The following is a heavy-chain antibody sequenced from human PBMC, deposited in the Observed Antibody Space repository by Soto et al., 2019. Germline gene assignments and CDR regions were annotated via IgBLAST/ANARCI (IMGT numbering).Heavy chain of an antibody. CDR3: ARQAGMPTWFDP. CDR2: VDPSDSYT. J-gene: IGHJ5*02. D-gene: IGHD2-2*01. V-gene: IGHV5-10-1*01. CDR1: GYTFTTYW. Sequence: PGESLKISCKASGYTFTTYWISWVRQMPGKGLEWMGRVDPSDSYTDYSPSFQGHVTISADTSITTAYLQWNSLQASDSAIYYCARQAGMPTWFDPWGQGTLVTVSS.